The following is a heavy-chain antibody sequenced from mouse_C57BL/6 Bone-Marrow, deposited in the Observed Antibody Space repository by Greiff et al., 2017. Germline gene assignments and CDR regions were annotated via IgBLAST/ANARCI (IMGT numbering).Heavy chain of an antibody. D-gene: IGHD2-4*01. CDR2: FSAGGSYT. Sequence: EVQLVESGGGLVKPGGSLKLSCAASGFTFSSYAMSWVRQTPEKRLEWVATFSAGGSYTYYPDNVKGRFTISRDNAKNNLYLQLSHLKSEDTAMYYCARGRLDYFDYWGQGTTLTVSS. CDR1: GFTFSSYA. CDR3: ARGRLDYFDY. V-gene: IGHV5-4*01. J-gene: IGHJ2*01.